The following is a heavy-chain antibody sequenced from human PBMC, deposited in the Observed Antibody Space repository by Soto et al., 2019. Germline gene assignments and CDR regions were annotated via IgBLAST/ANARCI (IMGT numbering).Heavy chain of an antibody. D-gene: IGHD4-17*01. CDR2: IYYSGST. Sequence: SETLSLTCTVSGGSISSYYWSWIRQPPGKGLEWIGYIYYSGSTNYNPSLKSRVTISVDTSKNQFSLKLSSVTAADTAVYYCARWYGDYGLDYWGQGTLVTVSS. CDR1: GGSISSYY. V-gene: IGHV4-59*01. J-gene: IGHJ4*02. CDR3: ARWYGDYGLDY.